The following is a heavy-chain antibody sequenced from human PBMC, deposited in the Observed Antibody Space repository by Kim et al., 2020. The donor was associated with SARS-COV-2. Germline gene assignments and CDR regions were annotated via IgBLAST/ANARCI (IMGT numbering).Heavy chain of an antibody. CDR3: ATKGHYYDSSGYYNWFDP. Sequence: ASVKVSCKVSGYTLSELSMHWVRQAPGKGLEWMGGFDPEDGETIYAQKFQGRVTMTEDTSTDTAYMELSSLRSEDTAVYYCATKGHYYDSSGYYNWFDPWGQGTLVTVSS. D-gene: IGHD3-22*01. J-gene: IGHJ5*02. CDR2: FDPEDGET. V-gene: IGHV1-24*01. CDR1: GYTLSELS.